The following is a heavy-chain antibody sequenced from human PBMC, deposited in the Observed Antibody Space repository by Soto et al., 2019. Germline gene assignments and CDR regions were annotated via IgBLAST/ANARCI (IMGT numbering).Heavy chain of an antibody. CDR1: GYTFTSYA. CDR2: INAGNGNT. CDR3: ACIERVAGELGAFDI. Sequence: ASVKVSCKASGYTFTSYAMHWVRQAPGQRLEWMGWINAGNGNTKYSQKFQGRVTITRDTSASTAYMELSSLRSEDTAVYYCACIERVAGELGAFDIWGQGTMVTVSS. V-gene: IGHV1-3*01. D-gene: IGHD6-19*01. J-gene: IGHJ3*02.